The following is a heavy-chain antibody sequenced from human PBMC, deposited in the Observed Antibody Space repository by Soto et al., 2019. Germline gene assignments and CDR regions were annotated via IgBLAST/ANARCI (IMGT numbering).Heavy chain of an antibody. CDR3: TTDRGYCSGGSCFVS. V-gene: IGHV3-15*01. D-gene: IGHD2-15*01. CDR1: GFSFNNAW. CDR2: IKSKTDGGTT. Sequence: GSLRLSCAASGFSFNNAWMTWVRQAPGKGLEWVGRIKSKTDGGTTDYAAPVKGRFTISRDDSKSTLSLQMSSLKIEDTAVYYCTTDRGYCSGGSCFVSWGQGALVTVSS. J-gene: IGHJ5*02.